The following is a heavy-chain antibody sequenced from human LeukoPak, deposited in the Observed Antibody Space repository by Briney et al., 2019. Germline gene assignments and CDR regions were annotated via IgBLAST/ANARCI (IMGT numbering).Heavy chain of an antibody. V-gene: IGHV3-21*01. Sequence: GGSLRLSCAASGFTFSSYSMNWVRQAPGKGLEWVSSISSSSSYIYYADSVKGRFTISRDNAKNSLYLQMNSLRAEDTAVYYYARDYWSYGGNDYYFDYWGQGTLVTVSS. D-gene: IGHD4-23*01. CDR2: ISSSSSYI. CDR1: GFTFSSYS. CDR3: ARDYWSYGGNDYYFDY. J-gene: IGHJ4*02.